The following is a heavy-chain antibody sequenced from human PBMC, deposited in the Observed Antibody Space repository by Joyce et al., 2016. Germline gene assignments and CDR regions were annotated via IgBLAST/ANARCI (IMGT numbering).Heavy chain of an antibody. CDR2: INPDRGGT. CDR3: ARGPMPPYAFDV. CDR1: AYSFTDYY. Sequence: QVQLVPSGAEVKKPGASVKVSCKASAYSFTDYYIHWVRQAPGQGLQWMGRINPDRGGTNYAQKFQGRVTMTTDTSISTAYMELSRLRSDDTAVYFCARGPMPPYAFDVWGQGTMVTVSS. J-gene: IGHJ3*01. V-gene: IGHV1-2*06. D-gene: IGHD2-2*01.